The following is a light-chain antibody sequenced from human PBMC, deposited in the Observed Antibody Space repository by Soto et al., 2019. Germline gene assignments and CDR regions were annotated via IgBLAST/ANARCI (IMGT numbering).Light chain of an antibody. J-gene: IGKJ1*01. CDR1: RSVSSSY. Sequence: EIVLTQSPGTLSFSPGERVTLSCRASRSVSSSYVAWYQQNPGQAPRLLIYGASNRATGVPSRFSGSGSGTDFTLTISRLEPEDFAVYYCQHYDNSPWTFGQGTKVEIK. CDR2: GAS. CDR3: QHYDNSPWT. V-gene: IGKV3-20*01.